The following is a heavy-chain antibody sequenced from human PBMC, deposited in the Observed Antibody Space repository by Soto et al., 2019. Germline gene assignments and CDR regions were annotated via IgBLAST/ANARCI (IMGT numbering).Heavy chain of an antibody. D-gene: IGHD6-19*01. Sequence: DVQLVESGGGLVQPGRSLRLSCAASGFTFDDYAMHWVRQAPGKGLEWVSGISWNSGSIGYADSVKGRLTISRDNAKNSLYLQMNSLRAEDTALYYCAKDRGLVLSFYFDYWGQGTLVTVSS. CDR3: AKDRGLVLSFYFDY. CDR2: ISWNSGSI. CDR1: GFTFDDYA. J-gene: IGHJ4*02. V-gene: IGHV3-9*01.